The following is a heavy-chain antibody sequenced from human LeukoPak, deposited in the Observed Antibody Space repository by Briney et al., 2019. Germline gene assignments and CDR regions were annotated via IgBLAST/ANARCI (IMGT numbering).Heavy chain of an antibody. D-gene: IGHD2-8*01. V-gene: IGHV3-7*01. CDR3: ARDVGPNDYVDY. CDR1: GLTFSSYW. Sequence: GGSLRLSCAASGLTFSSYWMSWVRQAPGKGLECVANIKQDGSQKYYVDSVKGRFTISRDNAKNSLYLQMNSLRSEDTAVYYCARDVGPNDYVDYWGQGTLVTVSS. CDR2: IKQDGSQK. J-gene: IGHJ4*02.